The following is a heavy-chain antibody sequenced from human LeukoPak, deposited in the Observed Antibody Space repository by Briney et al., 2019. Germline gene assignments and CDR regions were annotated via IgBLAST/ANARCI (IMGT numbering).Heavy chain of an antibody. D-gene: IGHD1-20*01. Sequence: GPTLAKPTEIRTFTFSGVPLSAGGVGLGWVRQPAGKALENGARSYWDDDKRYNSFLKSTLAITSVTSANQVALIMPNMDPVDTATYYCAHIHGGYNWDDGTFEYWGQGTLVTVSS. CDR2: SYWDDDK. CDR1: GVPLSAGGVG. CDR3: AHIHGGYNWDDGTFEY. V-gene: IGHV2-5*02. J-gene: IGHJ4*02.